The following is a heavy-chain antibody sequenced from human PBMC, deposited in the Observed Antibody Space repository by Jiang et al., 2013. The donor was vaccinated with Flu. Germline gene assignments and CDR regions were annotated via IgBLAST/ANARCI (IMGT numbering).Heavy chain of an antibody. V-gene: IGHV4-59*01. CDR2: INYNGNT. CDR1: GGSIDNY. J-gene: IGHJ4*02. D-gene: IGHD3-10*01. Sequence: PGLVKPSETLSLTCTVSGGSIDNYWSWIRQPPGKGLEWIGFINYNGNTNYNPSLKSRVTISMDSSKNQFSLKMSSVTAADTAVYYCARGGYYYNDYWGQGTLVTVSS. CDR3: ARGGYYYNDY.